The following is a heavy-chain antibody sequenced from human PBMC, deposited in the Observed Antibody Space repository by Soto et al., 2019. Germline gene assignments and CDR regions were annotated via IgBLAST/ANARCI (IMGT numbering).Heavy chain of an antibody. Sequence: ASVKVSCKASGYTFTSYAMHWVRQAPGQRLEWMGWINAGNGNTKYSQKFQGRVTITRDTSASTAYMELSSLRSEDTAVYYCARGSTTINYYYYYMEVWGKGTTVTVSS. CDR3: ARGSTTINYYYYYMEV. CDR1: GYTFTSYA. CDR2: INAGNGNT. J-gene: IGHJ6*03. D-gene: IGHD3-9*01. V-gene: IGHV1-3*01.